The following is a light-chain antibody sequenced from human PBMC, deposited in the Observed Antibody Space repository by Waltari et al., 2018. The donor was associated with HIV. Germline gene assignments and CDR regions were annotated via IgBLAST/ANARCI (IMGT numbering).Light chain of an antibody. CDR3: QQYGRSSLT. J-gene: IGKJ4*01. V-gene: IGKV3-20*01. CDR1: QTTSSEY. Sequence: EIVLTQSPGTLSLSPGERLTLSCRASQTTSSEYLAWYQRKPGQAPRLLIYGASRRATGIPDRFTGSGSGIDFTLTITRLEPEDFAVYYCQQYGRSSLTFGGGTKVEIK. CDR2: GAS.